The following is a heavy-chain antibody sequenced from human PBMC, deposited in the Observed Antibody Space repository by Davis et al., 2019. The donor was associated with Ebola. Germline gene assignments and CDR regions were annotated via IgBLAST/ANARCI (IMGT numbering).Heavy chain of an antibody. J-gene: IGHJ6*02. D-gene: IGHD2-2*01. CDR3: ARDNIVVVPAAIGVFNYYYGMDV. Sequence: ETLSLTCAVSGGSISSSNWWSWVRQPPGKGLEWVANIKQDGSQKYYVDSVKGRFTISRDNAKNSLYLQMNSLRAEDTAVYYCARDNIVVVPAAIGVFNYYYGMDVWGQGTTVTVSS. CDR1: GGSISSSNW. V-gene: IGHV3-7*03. CDR2: IKQDGSQK.